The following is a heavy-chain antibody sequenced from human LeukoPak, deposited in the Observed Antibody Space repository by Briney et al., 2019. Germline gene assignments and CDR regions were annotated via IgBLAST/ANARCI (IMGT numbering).Heavy chain of an antibody. Sequence: GGSLRLSCAASGFTFSSYAMSWVRQAPGKGLEWVSSITGSGAATYYADSVKGRFTISRDNSDNTLYLQMNSLRAEDTAVYYCAKDRPNYYGSNGHYYKLNGDCWGQGTLVTVSS. V-gene: IGHV3-23*01. D-gene: IGHD3-22*01. CDR3: AKDRPNYYGSNGHYYKLNGDC. CDR1: GFTFSSYA. J-gene: IGHJ4*02. CDR2: ITGSGAAT.